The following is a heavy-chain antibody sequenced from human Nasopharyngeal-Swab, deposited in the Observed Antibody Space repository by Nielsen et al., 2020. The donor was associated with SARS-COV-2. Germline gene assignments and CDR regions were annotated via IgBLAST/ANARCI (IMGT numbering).Heavy chain of an antibody. J-gene: IGHJ5*02. Sequence: GSRRLPCTASGCPISTINYDWAGILQPPGKGGEWIWNMFYIGNTLYNPSLKSRVTIFVDTSKNQFSLKLSSVTAAETAVYYCARHPYYYYSRGYYSPVTVDAWGQGTLVTVSS. CDR3: ARHPYYYYSRGYYSPVTVDA. CDR1: GCPISTINYD. V-gene: IGHV4-39*01. D-gene: IGHD3-22*01. CDR2: MFYIGNT.